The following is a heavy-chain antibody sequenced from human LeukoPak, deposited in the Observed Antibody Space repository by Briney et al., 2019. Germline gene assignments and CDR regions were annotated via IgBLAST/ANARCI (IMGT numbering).Heavy chain of an antibody. CDR3: AKDGFDYYDSSGYYYFNY. D-gene: IGHD3-22*01. Sequence: PGGSLRLSCAASRFTFSNYWMHWVRQTPGKGLVWVSHINSYGSITDYADSVKGRFTISRDNSKNTLYLQMNSLRAEDTAVYYCAKDGFDYYDSSGYYYFNYWGQGTLVTVSS. J-gene: IGHJ4*02. CDR1: RFTFSNYW. CDR2: INSYGSIT. V-gene: IGHV3-74*01.